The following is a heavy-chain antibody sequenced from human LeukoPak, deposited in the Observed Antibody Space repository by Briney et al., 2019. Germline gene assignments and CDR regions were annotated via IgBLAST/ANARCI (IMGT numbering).Heavy chain of an antibody. J-gene: IGHJ4*02. CDR1: GFILSKYD. CDR3: AKVRYDSSGYQSPYFDY. CDR2: ISGSADST. Sequence: GGSLRLSCTISGFILSKYDTNWVRQAPGKGLQWVSAISGSADSTYYADSVKGRFTISRDNSKNTLYLQMNSLRAEDTAVYYCAKVRYDSSGYQSPYFDYWGQGSLVTVSS. D-gene: IGHD3-22*01. V-gene: IGHV3-23*01.